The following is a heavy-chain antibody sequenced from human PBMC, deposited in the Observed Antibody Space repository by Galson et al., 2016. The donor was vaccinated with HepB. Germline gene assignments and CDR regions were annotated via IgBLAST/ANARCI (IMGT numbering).Heavy chain of an antibody. Sequence: SVKVSCKASGYTFTDYYFMYWVRQAPGQGLEWIGRINPNTGDTNYAQKFQGRVTMTRDTSIRTAYMDLTRLTDEDTAVYYCARVKGEAGGQHYFYMDVWGKGTTVTVSS. V-gene: IGHV1-2*06. J-gene: IGHJ6*03. CDR2: INPNTGDT. CDR3: ARVKGEAGGQHYFYMDV. D-gene: IGHD2-8*02. CDR1: GYTFTDYYF.